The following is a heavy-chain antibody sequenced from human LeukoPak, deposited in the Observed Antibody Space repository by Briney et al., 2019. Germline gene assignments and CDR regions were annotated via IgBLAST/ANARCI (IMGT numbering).Heavy chain of an antibody. CDR2: IIPFFGTA. Sequence: SVRVSYKASRRTFSRYAIIWVRQAPGQGLEWWGGIIPFFGTANYAQKFQGRVTITTDESTSTAYMELSSLRSEDTAVYYCAIGSKDFWGGRPPTNYMDVWGKGTTVTVSS. CDR3: AIGSKDFWGGRPPTNYMDV. J-gene: IGHJ6*03. CDR1: RRTFSRYA. D-gene: IGHD3-3*01. V-gene: IGHV1-69*05.